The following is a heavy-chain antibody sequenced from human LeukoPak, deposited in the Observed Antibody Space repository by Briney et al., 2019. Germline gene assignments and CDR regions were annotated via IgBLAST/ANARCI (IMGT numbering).Heavy chain of an antibody. J-gene: IGHJ3*02. CDR3: AREGWDLNALDI. CDR2: ISGSGGST. D-gene: IGHD1-26*01. CDR1: GFTFSSYD. V-gene: IGHV3-23*01. Sequence: GGSLRLSCVVSGFTFSSYDMSWVRQAPGKGLEWVSGISGSGGSTYYADSVKGRFTISRDNSKKTLYMQMNSLSAEDSAIYYCAREGWDLNALDIWGQGTMVTVSP.